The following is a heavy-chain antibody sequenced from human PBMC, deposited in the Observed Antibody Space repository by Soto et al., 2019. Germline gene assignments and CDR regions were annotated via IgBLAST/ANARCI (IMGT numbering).Heavy chain of an antibody. D-gene: IGHD6-19*01. CDR2: ISHSGST. J-gene: IGHJ4*02. Sequence: QVQLQESGPGLVEPSGTLSLTCAVSGASISSANFWGWVRQPPGKGLEWIGDISHSGSTNYNPSLQSRVTISLDKSKNQLSLKVNSVTAADTAVYYCVRSPGWYRVDYWGQGILVTVSS. CDR1: GASISSANF. CDR3: VRSPGWYRVDY. V-gene: IGHV4-4*02.